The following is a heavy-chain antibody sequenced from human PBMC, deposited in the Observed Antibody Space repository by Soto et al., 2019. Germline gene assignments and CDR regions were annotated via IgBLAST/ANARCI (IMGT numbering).Heavy chain of an antibody. CDR1: GVYITSANYY. CDR3: ARMGLHLGELSRNWFDP. V-gene: IGHV4-31*03. J-gene: IGHJ5*02. Sequence: QVQLQASGPGLVKPSQTLSLSCSISGVYITSANYYWTWIRLFPGKGLEWIGYIYSSGTTHYKPSLKSRATISLDTTNNQFSLEVKSATAADTALYYCARMGLHLGELSRNWFDPWGQGSLVTVSS. CDR2: IYSSGTT. D-gene: IGHD3-16*02.